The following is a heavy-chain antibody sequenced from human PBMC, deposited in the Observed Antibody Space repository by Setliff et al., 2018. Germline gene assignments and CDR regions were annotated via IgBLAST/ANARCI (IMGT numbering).Heavy chain of an antibody. CDR2: INSDGSST. V-gene: IGHV3-74*01. Sequence: GSLRLSCAASGFTFSSYWMHWVRQAPGKGLVWVSRINSDGSSTSYADSVKGRFTISRDNSKNTLYLQMNSLRVEDTAVYYCVTDPPFSGWSFDSWGQGTLVTVSS. CDR1: GFTFSSYW. J-gene: IGHJ4*02. CDR3: VTDPPFSGWSFDS. D-gene: IGHD6-19*01.